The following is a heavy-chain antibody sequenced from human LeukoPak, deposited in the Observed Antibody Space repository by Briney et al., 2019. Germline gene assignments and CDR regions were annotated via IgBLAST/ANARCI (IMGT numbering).Heavy chain of an antibody. Sequence: GGSLRLSCAASGFTFSSYGMHWVRQAPGKGLEWVAVISYDGSNKYYADSVKGRFTISRDNSKNTLYLQMSSLRAEDTAVYYCVASRGAYYDFWSGYPYWGQGTLVTVSS. D-gene: IGHD3-3*01. J-gene: IGHJ4*02. CDR1: GFTFSSYG. CDR3: VASRGAYYDFWSGYPY. CDR2: ISYDGSNK. V-gene: IGHV3-30*03.